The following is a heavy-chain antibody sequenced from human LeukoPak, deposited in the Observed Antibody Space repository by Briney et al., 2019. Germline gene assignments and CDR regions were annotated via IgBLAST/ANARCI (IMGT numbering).Heavy chain of an antibody. V-gene: IGHV3-9*01. J-gene: IGHJ4*02. D-gene: IGHD1-1*01. CDR1: AFTFDDYA. CDR2: ISRNSGAI. Sequence: PGRSLRLSCAASAFTFDDYAMHWVRQAPGKGPEWVSGISRNSGAIGYADSVKGRFAISRDNAKNTLYLQMNSLRADDTAVYYCAGTTTTCCNYWGQGTLVTVSS. CDR3: AGTTTTCCNY.